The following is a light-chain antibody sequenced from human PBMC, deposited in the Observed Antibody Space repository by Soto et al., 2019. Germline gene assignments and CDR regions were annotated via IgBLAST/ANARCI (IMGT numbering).Light chain of an antibody. V-gene: IGLV2-14*01. CDR1: SSVIGGSNA. J-gene: IGLJ1*01. CDR2: EVT. Sequence: QSVLTQPASVSGSPGHTITISCTGTSSVIGGSNAVSWCHHHSDKAPKLIIYEVTHRPSGVSDRFSASKSGNTASLTISGLQAEDEADYYCNSFRVSHLYVFGTGTKVTVL. CDR3: NSFRVSHLYV.